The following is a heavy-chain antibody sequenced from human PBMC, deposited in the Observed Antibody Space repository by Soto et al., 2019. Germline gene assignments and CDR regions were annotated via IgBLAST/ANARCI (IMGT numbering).Heavy chain of an antibody. CDR2: VYYTGST. J-gene: IGHJ4*02. CDR1: SGSISTSSSYY. Sequence: PSETLSLTCTVSSGSISTSSSYYWGWIRQPPGKGLELIVSVYYTGSTFYNPSLKSRVTISVDTSKNSSSLKLSSVTAADTAVYYCARLTRYCSDGTCYFFDYWGQGTLVTVSS. CDR3: ARLTRYCSDGTCYFFDY. D-gene: IGHD2-15*01. V-gene: IGHV4-39*01.